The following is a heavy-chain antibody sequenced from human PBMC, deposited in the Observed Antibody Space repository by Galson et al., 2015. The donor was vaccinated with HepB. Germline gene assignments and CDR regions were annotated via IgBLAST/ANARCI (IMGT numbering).Heavy chain of an antibody. CDR2: FDPEDGET. Sequence: SVKVSCKVSGYTLTELSMHWVRQAPGKGLEWMGGFDPEDGETIYAQKFQGRVTMTEDTSTDTAYMELSSLRSEDTAVYYCATPGVHYDILTGTPYVWQYYFDYWGQGTLVTVSS. CDR3: ATPGVHYDILTGTPYVWQYYFDY. D-gene: IGHD3-9*01. CDR1: GYTLTELS. V-gene: IGHV1-24*01. J-gene: IGHJ4*02.